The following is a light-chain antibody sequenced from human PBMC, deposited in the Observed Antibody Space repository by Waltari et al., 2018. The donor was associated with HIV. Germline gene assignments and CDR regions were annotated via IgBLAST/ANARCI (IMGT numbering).Light chain of an antibody. J-gene: IGLJ2*01. Sequence: QSALTQPASVSGSPGQSITIPCHLQDSQYVYWYQRHPGKPPTVIIYEVTNRPTGLSNRFSGSKSGNTATLTISGLQPEDEADYFCTSYISGTSPVFGRGTRVTVL. CDR2: EVT. CDR3: TSYISGTSPV. V-gene: IGLV2-14*01. CDR1: HLQDSQY.